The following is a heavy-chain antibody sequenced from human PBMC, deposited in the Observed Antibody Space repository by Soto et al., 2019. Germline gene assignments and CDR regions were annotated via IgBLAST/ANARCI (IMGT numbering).Heavy chain of an antibody. V-gene: IGHV3-21*01. CDR2: ISSGGSYI. D-gene: IGHD1-26*01. Sequence: EVQVVESGGGLVQPGGSLRLSCSFTFSMYSMSWVSQAPGKGLEWVASISSGGSYIKYADSVKGRFTISRDNAKNSVSLQMNSLRVDDTAVYFCTRDQGGSYDSWFDPWGQGTLVTVSS. J-gene: IGHJ5*02. CDR3: TRDQGGSYDSWFDP. CDR1: FTFSMYS.